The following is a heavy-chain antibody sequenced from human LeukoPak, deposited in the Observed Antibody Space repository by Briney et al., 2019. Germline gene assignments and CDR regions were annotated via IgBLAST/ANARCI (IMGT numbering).Heavy chain of an antibody. J-gene: IGHJ4*02. V-gene: IGHV3-48*03. Sequence: GGSLRLSCAASGFTFNSIQMTWVRQAPGRGLEWLAYISGGGGERFYADSVKGRFTISRDNAKNSLYLQMNSLRAEDTAVYFCARWGHSDYNSFPTKFDYWGRGTRVTVSS. CDR1: GFTFNSIQ. CDR3: ARWGHSDYNSFPTKFDY. CDR2: ISGGGGER. D-gene: IGHD4-11*01.